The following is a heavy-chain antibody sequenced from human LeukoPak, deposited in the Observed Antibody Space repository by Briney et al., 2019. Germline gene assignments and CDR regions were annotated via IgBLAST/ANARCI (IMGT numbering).Heavy chain of an antibody. V-gene: IGHV3-33*01. J-gene: IGHJ4*02. CDR2: ICYSGSNK. CDR3: VRDAMIRGVKKELDY. Sequence: GGSLRLSCAASGFTFSSYGMHWVRQAPGKGLEWVAVICYSGSNKYYADSVKGRFTISRDNSKNTLYMQMNSLRAEDRAVYCVVRDAMIRGVKKELDYWGQGTLVTVSS. D-gene: IGHD3-10*01. CDR1: GFTFSSYG.